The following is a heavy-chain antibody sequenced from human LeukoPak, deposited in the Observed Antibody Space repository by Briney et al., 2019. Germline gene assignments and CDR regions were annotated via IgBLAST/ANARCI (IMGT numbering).Heavy chain of an antibody. CDR1: GGIFSRFT. V-gene: IGHV1-69*13. CDR2: ITPIFGTA. D-gene: IGHD3-3*01. J-gene: IGHJ4*02. CDR3: ARVFWSGYYIDY. Sequence: SVKVSCKASGGIFSRFTISWVRQAPGQGFEWMGGITPIFGTANFAQKFQGRVSITADESTSTAFMELSSLRSEDTAVYYCARVFWSGYYIDYWGQGTLVTVSS.